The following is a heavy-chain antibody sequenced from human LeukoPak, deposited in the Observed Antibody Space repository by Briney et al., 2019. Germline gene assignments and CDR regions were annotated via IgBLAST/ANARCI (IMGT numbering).Heavy chain of an antibody. J-gene: IGHJ6*03. V-gene: IGHV3-30*02. CDR3: AKPVIPSAYQGTYYMDV. CDR1: GFTFSSYG. CDR2: IRYDGSNK. D-gene: IGHD3-16*01. Sequence: PGGSLRLSCAASGFTFSSYGMHWVRQAPGKGLEWVAFIRYDGSNKYYADSVKGRFTISRDNSKNTLYLQMNSLRAEDTAVYYCAKPVIPSAYQGTYYMDVWGKGTTVTVSS.